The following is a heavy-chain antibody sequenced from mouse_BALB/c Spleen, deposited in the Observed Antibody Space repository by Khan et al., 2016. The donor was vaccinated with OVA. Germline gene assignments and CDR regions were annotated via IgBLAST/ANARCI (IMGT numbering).Heavy chain of an antibody. J-gene: IGHJ3*01. V-gene: IGHV1-77*01. D-gene: IGHD1-1*01. Sequence: QVQLQQSGPELVKPGASVKMSCKASGYTFTDYVISWVNQRTGQGLEWIGEIYPGSGRTYYNERFKDKATLTADKSSNTAYMQLSSLTSEDYAVYFGARSYDGAWFAYWGQGTLVTVSA. CDR3: ARSYDGAWFAY. CDR1: GYTFTDYV. CDR2: IYPGSGRT.